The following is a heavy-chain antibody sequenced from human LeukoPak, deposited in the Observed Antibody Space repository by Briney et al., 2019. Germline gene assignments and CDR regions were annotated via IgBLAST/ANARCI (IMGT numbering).Heavy chain of an antibody. CDR3: ARSRGSYIFDI. V-gene: IGHV4-59*01. D-gene: IGHD1-26*01. J-gene: IGHJ3*02. CDR2: IYYSGST. CDR1: GGSISSYY. Sequence: PSETLSLTCTVSGGSISSYYWSWIRQPPGKGLEWIGYIYYSGSTSYNPSLKSRVTISIDTSKNQFSLKVNSVTAADTAVYYCARSRGSYIFDIWGQGTMVTVSS.